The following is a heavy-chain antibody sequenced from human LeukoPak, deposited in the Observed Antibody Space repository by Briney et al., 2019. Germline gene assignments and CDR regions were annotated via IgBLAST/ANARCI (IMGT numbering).Heavy chain of an antibody. D-gene: IGHD3-16*02. J-gene: IGHJ4*02. CDR1: GDSISSSNYY. CDR3: ARGRIMITFGGVIVIDYFDY. Sequence: SETLSLTCTVSGDSISSSNYYWGWIRQPPGKGLEWIGSIYYSGSTYYNPSLESRVTISVDTSKNQFSLKLSSVTAADTAVYYCARGRIMITFGGVIVIDYFDYWGQGTLVTVSS. CDR2: IYYSGST. V-gene: IGHV4-39*07.